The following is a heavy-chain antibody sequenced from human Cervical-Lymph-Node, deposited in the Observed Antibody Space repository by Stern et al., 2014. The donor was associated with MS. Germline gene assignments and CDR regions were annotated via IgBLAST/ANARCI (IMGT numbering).Heavy chain of an antibody. V-gene: IGHV4-31*03. J-gene: IGHJ6*02. D-gene: IGHD1-1*01. Sequence: QVPLQESGPGLVKPSQTLSLTCTVSGGSINNGDYYWSWVRQHPGKGLEWLGYIYYSGATYYTPSLKGRLTISVDTSKRHFSLKLTSVTAADTAVYYCARELSGMYGMDVWGQGTTVTVSS. CDR3: ARELSGMYGMDV. CDR2: IYYSGAT. CDR1: GGSINNGDYY.